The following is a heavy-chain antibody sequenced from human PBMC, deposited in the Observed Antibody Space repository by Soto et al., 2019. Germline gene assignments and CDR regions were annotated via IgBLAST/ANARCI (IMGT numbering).Heavy chain of an antibody. CDR1: GGSISSSNW. CDR2: IYHSGST. V-gene: IGHV4-4*02. J-gene: IGHJ6*02. Sequence: PSETLSLTCAVSGGSISSSNWWSWVRQPPGKGLEWIGEIYHSGSTNYNPSLKSRVTISVDKSKNQFSLKLSSVAAADTAVYYCARDRGHSSSSPNSYYGMDVWGQGPTVTVSS. D-gene: IGHD6-6*01. CDR3: ARDRGHSSSSPNSYYGMDV.